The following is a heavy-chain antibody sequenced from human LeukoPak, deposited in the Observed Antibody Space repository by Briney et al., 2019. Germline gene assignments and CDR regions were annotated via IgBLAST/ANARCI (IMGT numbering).Heavy chain of an antibody. J-gene: IGHJ4*02. CDR1: GGSISSSSYY. Sequence: SETLSLTCTVSGGSISSSSYYWGWIRQPPGKGLEWIGSIYYSGSTYYNPSLKSRVTISVDTSKNQFSLKLSSVTAADTAVYYCARDAFVYCSSTSCPQGFDYWGQGILVTVSS. V-gene: IGHV4-39*07. CDR2: IYYSGST. CDR3: ARDAFVYCSSTSCPQGFDY. D-gene: IGHD2-2*01.